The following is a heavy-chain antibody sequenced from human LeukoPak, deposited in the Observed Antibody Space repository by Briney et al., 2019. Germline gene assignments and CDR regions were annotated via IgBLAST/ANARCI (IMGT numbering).Heavy chain of an antibody. CDR3: ARQQQVTIRYCDY. CDR2: ISYDGSNK. V-gene: IGHV3-30-3*01. CDR1: GFTFSSYA. Sequence: GGSLRLSCAASGFTFSSYAMHWVRQAPGKGLEWVAVISYDGSNKYYADSVKGRFTISRDNSKNTLYLQMNSLRAEDTAVYYCARQQQVTIRYCDYWGQGTLVTVSS. D-gene: IGHD3-3*01. J-gene: IGHJ4*02.